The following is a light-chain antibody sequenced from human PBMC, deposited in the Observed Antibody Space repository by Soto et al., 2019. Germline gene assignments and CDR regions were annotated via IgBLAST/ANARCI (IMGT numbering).Light chain of an antibody. CDR1: QSISNL. CDR3: QQRYSWPLT. CDR2: EAS. Sequence: EVVLTQSPATLSLSPGESATLFCSASQSISNLLAWYQQTPGQAPRLLIYEASNGATGYTPRFSGSGFGTDFTLTISSLEPEDFAVYFCQQRYSWPLTFGQGTRLE. J-gene: IGKJ5*01. V-gene: IGKV3-11*01.